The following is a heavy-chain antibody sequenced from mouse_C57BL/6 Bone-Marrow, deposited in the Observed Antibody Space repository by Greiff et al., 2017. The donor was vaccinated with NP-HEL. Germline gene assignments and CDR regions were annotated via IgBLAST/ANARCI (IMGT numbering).Heavy chain of an antibody. V-gene: IGHV1-9*01. D-gene: IGHD2-4*01. Sequence: QVQLQQSGAELMKPGASVKLSCKATGYTFTGYWIEWVKQRPGHGLEWIGEVLPGSGSTNYNEKFKGKATFTADTSSNTAYMQLSSLTTDDSAIYYCASSGPFYYDYFDYWGQGTTLTVSS. CDR2: VLPGSGST. J-gene: IGHJ2*01. CDR1: GYTFTGYW. CDR3: ASSGPFYYDYFDY.